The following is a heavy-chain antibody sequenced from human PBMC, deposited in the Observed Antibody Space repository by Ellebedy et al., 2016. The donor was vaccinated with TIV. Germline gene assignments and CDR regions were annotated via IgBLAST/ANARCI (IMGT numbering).Heavy chain of an antibody. D-gene: IGHD1-14*01. CDR3: ARDNRWEPSRGFDY. CDR2: IYYSGST. CDR1: GGSISSSSHY. J-gene: IGHJ4*02. Sequence: MPSETLSLTCTVSGGSISSSSHYWGWIRQPPGKGLEWIGSIYYSGSTHYNASLKSRVSISVDTSKNQFSLQLSSMTAADTAVYYCARDNRWEPSRGFDYWGQGTLVTVSS. V-gene: IGHV4-39*01.